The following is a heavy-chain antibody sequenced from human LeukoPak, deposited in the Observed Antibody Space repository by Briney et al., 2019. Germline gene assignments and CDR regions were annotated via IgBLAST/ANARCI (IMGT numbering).Heavy chain of an antibody. J-gene: IGHJ4*02. D-gene: IGHD3-10*01. CDR2: IYPGDSDT. Sequence: GESLKISCQGSGYSFTSYWIGWVRQMPGKGLEWMRIIYPGDSDTRYSPSFQGQVTISADKSISTAYLQWSRLKASDTAMYYCARSAYYYGSGSPDYWGQGTLVTASS. V-gene: IGHV5-51*01. CDR3: ARSAYYYGSGSPDY. CDR1: GYSFTSYW.